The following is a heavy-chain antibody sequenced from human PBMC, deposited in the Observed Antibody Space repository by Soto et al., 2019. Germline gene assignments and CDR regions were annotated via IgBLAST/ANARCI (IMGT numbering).Heavy chain of an antibody. CDR2: MSHSGGT. V-gene: IGHV4-34*01. J-gene: IGHJ3*02. D-gene: IGHD1-1*01. CDR1: GGFVSSGSYY. CDR3: ARVERGTATTVVDAFDI. Sequence: QVQLQQWGAGLLKPSVTLSLTCAVYGGFVSSGSYYWSWIRQPPGKGLEWIGEMSHSGGTHFNPSLKCRVTISVDTSKNQFSLKMSSVTAADTALYYCARVERGTATTVVDAFDIWGPGTMVTVSS.